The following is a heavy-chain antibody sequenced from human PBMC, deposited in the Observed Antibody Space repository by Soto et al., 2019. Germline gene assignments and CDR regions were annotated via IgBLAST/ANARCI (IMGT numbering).Heavy chain of an antibody. V-gene: IGHV1-8*01. CDR2: MNPNSGNT. J-gene: IGHJ6*03. CDR1: GYTFTSYD. Sequence: ASVKVSCKASGYTFTSYDINWVRQATGQGLEWMGWMNPNSGNTGYAQKFQGRVTMTRNTSMSTAYMELSSLRSEDTAVYYCARGGSVVPAASYYYYYMDVWGKGTTVTVSS. D-gene: IGHD2-2*01. CDR3: ARGGSVVPAASYYYYYMDV.